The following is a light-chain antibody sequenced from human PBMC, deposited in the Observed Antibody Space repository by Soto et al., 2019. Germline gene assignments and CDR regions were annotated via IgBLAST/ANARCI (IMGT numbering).Light chain of an antibody. CDR3: QQSYSTPRT. Sequence: DIQMTQSPSSLSASVGDRVTITCRASQSISSYLNWYQQKPGKAPKLPIYAASSLQSGVPSRFSGGGSGTDFTLTISSLQPEDFATYYCQQSYSTPRTFGQGTKVDIK. V-gene: IGKV1-39*01. CDR1: QSISSY. J-gene: IGKJ1*01. CDR2: AAS.